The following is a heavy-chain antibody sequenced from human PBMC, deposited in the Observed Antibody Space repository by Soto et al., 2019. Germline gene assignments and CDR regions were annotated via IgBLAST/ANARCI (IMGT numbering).Heavy chain of an antibody. D-gene: IGHD4-4*01. Sequence: GASVKVSCKASGYTFTSYYMHWVRQAPGQGLEWMGIINPSGGSTSYAQKFQGRVTMTRDTSTSTVYMELSSLRSEDTAVYYCARPGATVTTSYYYYGMDVWGQGTTVTVSS. CDR1: GYTFTSYY. CDR3: ARPGATVTTSYYYYGMDV. V-gene: IGHV1-46*01. CDR2: INPSGGST. J-gene: IGHJ6*02.